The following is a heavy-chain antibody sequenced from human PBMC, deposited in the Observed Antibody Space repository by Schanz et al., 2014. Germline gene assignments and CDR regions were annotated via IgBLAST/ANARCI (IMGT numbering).Heavy chain of an antibody. CDR1: GYTFTSYG. D-gene: IGHD3-3*01. V-gene: IGHV1-18*01. CDR2: ISAYNGNT. J-gene: IGHJ4*02. CDR3: ARSAGRDFWSGYYTRFDY. Sequence: QVQLVQSGAEVKKPGASVKVSCKASGYTFTSYGISWVRQAPGQGLEWMGWISAYNGNTKYPQKLQGRVTMTTDTSTSTAYMALTDLRSDDTAVYYCARSAGRDFWSGYYTRFDYWGQGTLVTVSS.